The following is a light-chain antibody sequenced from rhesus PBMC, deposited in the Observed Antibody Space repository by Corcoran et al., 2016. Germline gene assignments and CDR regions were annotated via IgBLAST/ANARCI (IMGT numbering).Light chain of an antibody. CDR2: LAS. V-gene: IGKV2-90*01. J-gene: IGKJ3*01. CDR1: QSLLHSDGFTY. CDR3: MQATQFPFT. Sequence: DFVMTQTPLSLPVTPGEPASISCRSSQSLLHSDGFTYLDWYLQKPGQSPQLLIYLASRRASGVPVRFSGRGSGTDFTLKISRVEAEDVGLYYCMQATQFPFTFGPGTKLHIK.